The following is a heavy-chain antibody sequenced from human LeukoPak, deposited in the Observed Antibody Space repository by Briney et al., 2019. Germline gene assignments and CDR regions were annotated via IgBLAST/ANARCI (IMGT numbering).Heavy chain of an antibody. Sequence: PSETLSLTCTVSGGSISGYYWSWIRQPAGKGLEWIGRIHSSGSTNYNPSLKSRVTLSVETSKNEVSLRLRSVTAADTAVYYCARDTGGAGYGLDVWGQGTTVTVSS. CDR2: IHSSGST. CDR1: GGSISGYY. J-gene: IGHJ6*02. D-gene: IGHD2-8*02. V-gene: IGHV4-4*07. CDR3: ARDTGGAGYGLDV.